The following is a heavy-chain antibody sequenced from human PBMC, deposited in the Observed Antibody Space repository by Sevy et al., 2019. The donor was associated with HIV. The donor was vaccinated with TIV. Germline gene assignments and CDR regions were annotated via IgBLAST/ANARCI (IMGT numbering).Heavy chain of an antibody. D-gene: IGHD3-10*02. CDR2: ISPYNGKT. V-gene: IGHV1-18*01. CDR1: GYTFVNYG. Sequence: ASVKVSCQVSGYTFVNYGISWVRQAPSQGFEWMGWISPYNGKTNYLQKFQGRVTMTTDTSTNTAYMELRSLTFDDTAVYYCARDNYYIPEKGPYLIYYYDYWGQGTPVTVSS. J-gene: IGHJ4*02. CDR3: ARDNYYIPEKGPYLIYYYDY.